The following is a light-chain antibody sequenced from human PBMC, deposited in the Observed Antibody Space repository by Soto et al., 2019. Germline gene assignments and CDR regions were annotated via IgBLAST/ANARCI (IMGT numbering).Light chain of an antibody. CDR3: QKYSSVPV. CDR1: QDIRNF. V-gene: IGKV1-27*01. J-gene: IGKJ3*01. CDR2: AAS. Sequence: DIQMTQSPTSLSASVGDRVTITCRASQDIRNFVAWYQQKPGKAPKLLIYAASTLQSGVPSRFSGSGSGTDFNLTFNSLQPEDVATYSCQKYSSVPVFGPGTKVEIK.